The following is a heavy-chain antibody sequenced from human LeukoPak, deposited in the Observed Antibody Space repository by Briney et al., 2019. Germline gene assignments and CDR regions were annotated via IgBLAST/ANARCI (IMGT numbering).Heavy chain of an antibody. CDR2: ISYDGSNK. V-gene: IGHV3-30*18. D-gene: IGHD6-13*01. Sequence: GGSLRLSCAASGFTFSSYGMHWVRQAPGKGLEWVAVISYDGSNKYYADSVKGRFTISRDNSKNTLYLQVNSLRAEDTAVYYCAKDSQQQLLPSDYWGQGTLVTVSS. CDR1: GFTFSSYG. CDR3: AKDSQQQLLPSDY. J-gene: IGHJ4*02.